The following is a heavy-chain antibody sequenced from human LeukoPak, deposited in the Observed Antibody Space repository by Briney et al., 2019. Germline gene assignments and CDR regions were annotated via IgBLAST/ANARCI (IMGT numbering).Heavy chain of an antibody. CDR1: GGPISSSSYY. J-gene: IGHJ4*02. D-gene: IGHD3-10*01. Sequence: PSETLSLTCTVSGGPISSSSYYWGWIRQPPGKGLEWIGSIYYSGSTYYNPSLKSRVTISVDTSKNQFSLKLSSVTAADTAVYYCARSLMVRGVHFDYWGQGTLVTVSS. V-gene: IGHV4-39*07. CDR3: ARSLMVRGVHFDY. CDR2: IYYSGST.